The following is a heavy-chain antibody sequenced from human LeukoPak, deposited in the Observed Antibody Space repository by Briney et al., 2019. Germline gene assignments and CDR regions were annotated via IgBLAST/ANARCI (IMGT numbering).Heavy chain of an antibody. Sequence: GGSLRLSCAASGFSFSIYGMNWVRQGPGKGLEWVSYISSDSSAIYYADSVKSRFTISRDNAKNSLYLQMNSLRAEDTAVYYCASNRPLIDHWGQGTLVTVSS. J-gene: IGHJ4*02. D-gene: IGHD6-6*01. CDR1: GFSFSIYG. V-gene: IGHV3-48*04. CDR3: ASNRPLIDH. CDR2: ISSDSSAI.